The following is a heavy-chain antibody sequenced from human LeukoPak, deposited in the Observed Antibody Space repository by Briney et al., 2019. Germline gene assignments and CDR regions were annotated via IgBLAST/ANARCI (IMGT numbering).Heavy chain of an antibody. V-gene: IGHV3-23*01. J-gene: IGHJ6*02. D-gene: IGHD2-2*01. CDR2: ISGSDGST. CDR3: AKGSSTSCYSRLDV. CDR1: GFTFSSYA. Sequence: GWSLRLSCAASGFTFSSYAMTWVRQAPGKGLAWVSVISGSDGSTYYAGSVKGRFTISRDNSKNTLYLQLNSLRAEDTAVYYCAKGSSTSCYSRLDVWGQGTTVTVSS.